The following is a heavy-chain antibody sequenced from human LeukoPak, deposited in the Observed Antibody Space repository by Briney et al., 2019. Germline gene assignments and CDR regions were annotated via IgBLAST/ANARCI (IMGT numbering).Heavy chain of an antibody. J-gene: IGHJ4*02. V-gene: IGHV3-30*18. CDR1: GFTFSSYG. Sequence: GRSLRLSCAASGFTFSSYGMHWVRQAPGKGLEWVAVISYDGSNEYYADSVKGRFTISRDNSKNTLYLQMNSLRAEDTAVYYCAKDSAIWSLDYWGQGTLVTVSS. CDR3: AKDSAIWSLDY. CDR2: ISYDGSNE. D-gene: IGHD1-1*01.